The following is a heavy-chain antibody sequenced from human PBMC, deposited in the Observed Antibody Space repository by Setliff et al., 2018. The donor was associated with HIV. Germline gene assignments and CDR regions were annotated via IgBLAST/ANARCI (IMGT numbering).Heavy chain of an antibody. CDR3: ARARRAGSGPKYFQH. CDR2: IYYSGST. V-gene: IGHV4-31*03. D-gene: IGHD2-15*01. CDR1: GGSISSGGFY. Sequence: SETLSLTCTVTGGSISSGGFYWTWIRQHPGKGLEWIGYIYYSGSTYYNPSLKSRVTMSVDKSKNQFSLRLSSVTAADTAVYYCARARRAGSGPKYFQHWGQGTLVTVSS. J-gene: IGHJ1*01.